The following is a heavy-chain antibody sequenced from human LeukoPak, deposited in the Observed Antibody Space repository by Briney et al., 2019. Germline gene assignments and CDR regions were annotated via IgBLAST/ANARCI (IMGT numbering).Heavy chain of an antibody. CDR3: ARKNIVVPALYYYYYYMDV. V-gene: IGHV1-8*01. CDR1: GYTFTSYD. D-gene: IGHD2-2*01. J-gene: IGHJ6*03. Sequence: ASVTVSCKASGYTFTSYDINWVRQATGQGLEWMGWMNPNSGNTGYAQKFQGRVTMTRNTSISTAYMELSSLRSEDTAVYYCARKNIVVPALYYYYYYMDVWGKGTTVTVSS. CDR2: MNPNSGNT.